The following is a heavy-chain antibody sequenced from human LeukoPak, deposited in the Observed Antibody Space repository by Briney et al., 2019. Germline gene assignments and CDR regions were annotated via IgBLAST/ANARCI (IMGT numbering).Heavy chain of an antibody. V-gene: IGHV4-59*01. CDR2: IYNTGST. J-gene: IGHJ6*03. CDR1: GASITSYY. D-gene: IGHD3-3*01. Sequence: SETLSLTCAVSGASITSYYWIWIRQPPRKGLEWIGYIYNTGSTSYNPSLKSRVTISEDTSKNQFSLKLSSVTAADTAVYYCARGGDYDLWSGYSNYYYMDVWGKGTRSPSP. CDR3: ARGGDYDLWSGYSNYYYMDV.